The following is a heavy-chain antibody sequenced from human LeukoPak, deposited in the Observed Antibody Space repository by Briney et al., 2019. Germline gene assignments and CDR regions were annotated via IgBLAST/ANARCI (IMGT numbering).Heavy chain of an antibody. CDR1: GGSISSYY. J-gene: IGHJ4*02. Sequence: SETLSLTCTVSGGSISSYYWNWIRQPPGKGLEWIGYIYYSGSTNYNPSLKSRVTISVDTSKNQFSLKLSSVTAADTAVYYCARATAVAGTIFDYWGQGTLVTVSS. D-gene: IGHD6-19*01. CDR3: ARATAVAGTIFDY. V-gene: IGHV4-59*01. CDR2: IYYSGST.